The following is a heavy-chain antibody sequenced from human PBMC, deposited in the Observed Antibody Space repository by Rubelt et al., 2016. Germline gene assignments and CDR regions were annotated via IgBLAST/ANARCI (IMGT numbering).Heavy chain of an antibody. V-gene: IGHV1-69*10. Sequence: QVQLVQSGAEVKKPGSSVKVSCKASGGTFSSYAISWVRQAPGQGLEWMGGIIPILGIANYAQKFQGRVRITADKSTRTAYMELSSLRSEDTAVYYCATDLRHDAFDVWGQGTVVTVSP. J-gene: IGHJ3*01. D-gene: IGHD4-17*01. CDR3: ATDLRHDAFDV. CDR2: IIPILGIA. CDR1: GGTFSSYA.